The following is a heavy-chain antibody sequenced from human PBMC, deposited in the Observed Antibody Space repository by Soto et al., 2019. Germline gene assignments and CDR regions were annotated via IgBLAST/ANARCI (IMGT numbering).Heavy chain of an antibody. D-gene: IGHD3-22*01. J-gene: IGHJ4*02. Sequence: WTWIRQPPGKGLEWIGYISFTGDTTYNPSLRSRVTIAMHTSKNQFSLKLTSATAADTALYYCSRVGHYYHSMIWGPGTLVTVSS. V-gene: IGHV4-59*01. CDR3: SRVGHYYHSMI. CDR2: ISFTGDT.